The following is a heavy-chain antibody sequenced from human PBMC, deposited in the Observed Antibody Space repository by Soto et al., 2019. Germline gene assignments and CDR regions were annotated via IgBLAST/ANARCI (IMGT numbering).Heavy chain of an antibody. D-gene: IGHD4-4*01. CDR1: GFTFSSYA. CDR3: AKGPLDRYSILRPYYMDV. J-gene: IGHJ6*03. CDR2: ISGSGGST. Sequence: GGSLRLSCAASGFTFSSYAMSWVRQAPGKGLEWVSAISGSGGSTYYADSVKGRFTISRDNSKNTLYLQMNSLRAEDTAVYYCAKGPLDRYSILRPYYMDVWGKGTTVTVSS. V-gene: IGHV3-23*01.